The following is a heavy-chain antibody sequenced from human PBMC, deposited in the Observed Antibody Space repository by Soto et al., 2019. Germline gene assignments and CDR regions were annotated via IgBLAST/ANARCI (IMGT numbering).Heavy chain of an antibody. J-gene: IGHJ4*02. CDR1: GFSFSSYA. Sequence: PGGSLRLSCAASGFSFSSYAMSWVRQAPGKGLEWVSAISGSGGSTYYADSVKGRFTISRDNSKNTLYLQMNSLRAEDTAVYYCAKEFCTNGVCDGPLDYWGQGTPVTVS. CDR3: AKEFCTNGVCDGPLDY. V-gene: IGHV3-23*01. CDR2: ISGSGGST. D-gene: IGHD2-8*01.